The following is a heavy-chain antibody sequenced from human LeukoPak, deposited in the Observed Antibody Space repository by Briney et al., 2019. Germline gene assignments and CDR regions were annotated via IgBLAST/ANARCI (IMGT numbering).Heavy chain of an antibody. CDR3: ANPIVGVTSIDS. Sequence: PGGSLRLSCAASGFTFSSYAMSWVRQAPGKGLEWVSAISGRGDSTYYADSVKGRFTISRDNSKNTLYLQMNSLRAEDTAIYYYANPIVGVTSIDSWGQGTLVTVSS. D-gene: IGHD1-26*01. V-gene: IGHV3-23*01. CDR1: GFTFSSYA. J-gene: IGHJ4*02. CDR2: ISGRGDST.